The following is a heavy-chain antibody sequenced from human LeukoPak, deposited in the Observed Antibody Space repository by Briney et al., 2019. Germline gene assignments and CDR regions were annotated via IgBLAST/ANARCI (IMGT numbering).Heavy chain of an antibody. Sequence: GGSLRLSCAVSGFTVSSDYMSWDRQAPGKGLEWVSVIYRDSTTYYTDSVKGRFTISRDNSKNTLYLQMNSLRPEDTAVYYCAREPGAGGFQHWGQGTLVTVSS. CDR3: AREPGAGGFQH. V-gene: IGHV3-66*02. CDR1: GFTVSSDY. CDR2: IYRDSTT. J-gene: IGHJ1*01. D-gene: IGHD6-19*01.